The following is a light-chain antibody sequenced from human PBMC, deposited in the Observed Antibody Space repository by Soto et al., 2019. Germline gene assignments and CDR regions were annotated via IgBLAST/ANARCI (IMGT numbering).Light chain of an antibody. V-gene: IGLV2-14*01. Sequence: QSALTQPASVSGSPGQSITISCTGTSSDVGGYNYVSWYQQHPGKAPKLMIYDVSNRPSGVSNRFSGSKSGNTASLTISGLQAEDEADYYCNSYTSSCPLFGGGTKLTVL. CDR1: SSDVGGYNY. CDR2: DVS. CDR3: NSYTSSCPL. J-gene: IGLJ2*01.